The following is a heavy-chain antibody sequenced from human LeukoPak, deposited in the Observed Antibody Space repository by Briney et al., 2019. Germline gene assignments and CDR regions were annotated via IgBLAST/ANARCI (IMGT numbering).Heavy chain of an antibody. Sequence: SQTLSLTCTVSGGSISSGDYYWSWIRQPLGKGLEWIGYIYYSGSTYYNPSLKSRVIISVDTSKNQFSLKLSSVTAADTAVYYCATANFDCSGGSCYSYYFDYWGQGTLVTVSS. J-gene: IGHJ4*02. V-gene: IGHV4-30-4*01. CDR2: IYYSGST. CDR3: ATANFDCSGGSCYSYYFDY. CDR1: GGSISSGDYY. D-gene: IGHD2-15*01.